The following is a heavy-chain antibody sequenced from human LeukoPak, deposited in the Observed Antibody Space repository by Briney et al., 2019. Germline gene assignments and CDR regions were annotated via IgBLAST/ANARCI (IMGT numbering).Heavy chain of an antibody. J-gene: IGHJ4*02. V-gene: IGHV1-18*01. CDR2: ISAYNGNT. D-gene: IGHD3-22*01. Sequence: ASVKVSCKASGYTFTSYGISWVRQAPGQGLEWMGWISAYNGNTNYAQKLQGRVTMTTDTSTSTAYMELRSLRSDDTAVYYCASQLTTRDYFDYWGQGTLVTVSS. CDR1: GYTFTSYG. CDR3: ASQLTTRDYFDY.